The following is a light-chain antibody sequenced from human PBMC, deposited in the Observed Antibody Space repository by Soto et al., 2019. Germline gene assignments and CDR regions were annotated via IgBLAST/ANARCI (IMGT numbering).Light chain of an antibody. J-gene: IGKJ4*01. CDR2: AAS. V-gene: IGKV1-9*01. Sequence: IQLTQYPSSLSASVGDRVTITCRASQGISSYLAWYQQKPGKAPKLLIYAASTLQSGVPSRFSGSGSGTDFTLTICSLQPEDLATYYCQQLNSDPLSFGGGTKLELK. CDR3: QQLNSDPLS. CDR1: QGISSY.